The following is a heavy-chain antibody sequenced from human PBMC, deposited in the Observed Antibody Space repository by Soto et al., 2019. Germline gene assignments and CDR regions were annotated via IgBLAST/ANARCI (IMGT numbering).Heavy chain of an antibody. V-gene: IGHV1-69*13. CDR1: GGTFSSYA. J-gene: IGHJ4*02. D-gene: IGHD5-18*01. CDR3: ARDKAEGGYSYGPFDY. Sequence: GASVKVSCKASGGTFSSYAISWVRQAPGQGLEWMGGIIPIFGTANYAQKFQGRVTITADESTSTAYMELSSLRSEDTAVYYCARDKAEGGYSYGPFDYWGQGTLVTVSS. CDR2: IIPIFGTA.